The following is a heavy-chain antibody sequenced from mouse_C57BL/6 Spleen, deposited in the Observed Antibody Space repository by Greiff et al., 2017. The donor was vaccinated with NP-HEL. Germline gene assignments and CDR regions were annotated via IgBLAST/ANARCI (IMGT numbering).Heavy chain of an antibody. CDR2: INPSSGYT. Sequence: ESGAELARPGASVKMSCKASGYTFTSYTMHWVKQRPGQGLEWIGYINPSSGYTKYNQKFKDKATLTADKSSSTAYMQLSSLTSEDSAVYYCARSLLSDWYFDVWGTGTTVTVSS. D-gene: IGHD6-2*01. V-gene: IGHV1-4*01. CDR3: ARSLLSDWYFDV. CDR1: GYTFTSYT. J-gene: IGHJ1*03.